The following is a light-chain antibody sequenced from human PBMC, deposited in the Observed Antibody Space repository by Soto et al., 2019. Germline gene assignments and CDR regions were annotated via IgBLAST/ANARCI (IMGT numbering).Light chain of an antibody. CDR3: QQYESYSPLT. CDR2: DAS. CDR1: QSISNR. J-gene: IGKJ4*01. Sequence: DIQMTQSPSTLSASVGDRVTVTFRSSQSISNRLAWYQQKPGKAPKLLIYDASSLESGVPSRFSGRRSGTEFTLTISSLQPDDFGTYYCQQYESYSPLTFGGGTKVDIK. V-gene: IGKV1-5*01.